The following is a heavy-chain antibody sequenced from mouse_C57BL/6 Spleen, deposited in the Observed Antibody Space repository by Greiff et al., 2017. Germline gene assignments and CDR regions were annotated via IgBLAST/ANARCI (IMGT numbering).Heavy chain of an antibody. D-gene: IGHD2-4*01. CDR3: ARRGLRRDAWYFDV. V-gene: IGHV1-84*01. Sequence: QVQLQQSGPELVKPGASVKISCTASGYTFTDYYINWVKQRPGPGLEWIGWIYPGSGNTKYNEKFKGKATLTVDTSSSTAYMQLSSLTSEDSAVYFCARRGLRRDAWYFDVWGTGTTVTVSS. CDR2: IYPGSGNT. CDR1: GYTFTDYY. J-gene: IGHJ1*03.